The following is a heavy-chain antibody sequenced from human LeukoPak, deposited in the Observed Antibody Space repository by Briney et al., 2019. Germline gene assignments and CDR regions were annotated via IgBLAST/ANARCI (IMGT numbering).Heavy chain of an antibody. CDR3: ARVGDSGYDGRRYYYYYMDV. CDR1: GFTFSDYY. D-gene: IGHD5-12*01. J-gene: IGHJ6*03. V-gene: IGHV3-11*01. Sequence: SGGSLRLSCAASGFTFSDYYMSWVRQAPGKGLEWVSYISSSGSTIYYADSVKGRFTISRDNAKNSLYLQMNSLRAEDTAVYYCARVGDSGYDGRRYYYYYMDVWGKGTTVTITS. CDR2: ISSSGSTI.